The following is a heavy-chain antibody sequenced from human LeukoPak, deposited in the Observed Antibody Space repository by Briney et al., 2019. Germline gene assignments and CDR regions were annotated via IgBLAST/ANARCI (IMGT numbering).Heavy chain of an antibody. V-gene: IGHV4-30-4*01. Sequence: PQTLSLTCTAFGGSISSGDYYWSWIRQPPGKGLEWIGYIYYSGSTYYNPSLKSRVTISVDTSKNQFSLKLSSVTAADTAVYYCARALDYYDSSGERAYYFDYWGQGTLVTVSS. CDR2: IYYSGST. D-gene: IGHD3-22*01. J-gene: IGHJ4*02. CDR1: GGSISSGDYY. CDR3: ARALDYYDSSGERAYYFDY.